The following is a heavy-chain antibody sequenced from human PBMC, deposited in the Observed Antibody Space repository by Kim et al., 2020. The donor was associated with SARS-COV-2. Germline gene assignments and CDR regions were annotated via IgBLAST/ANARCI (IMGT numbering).Heavy chain of an antibody. J-gene: IGHJ2*01. D-gene: IGHD4-17*01. CDR3: ARAYGDYVIGNWYFDL. CDR2: IYHSGST. Sequence: SETLSLTCAVSGGSISSGGYSWSWIRQPPGKGLEWIGYIYHSGSTYYNPSLKSRVTISVDRSKNQFSLKLSSVTAADTAVYYCARAYGDYVIGNWYFDLWGRGTLVTVSS. CDR1: GGSISSGGYS. V-gene: IGHV4-30-2*01.